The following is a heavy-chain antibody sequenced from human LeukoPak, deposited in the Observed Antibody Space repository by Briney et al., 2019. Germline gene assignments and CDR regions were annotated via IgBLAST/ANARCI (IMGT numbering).Heavy chain of an antibody. CDR1: GFTFSNYA. D-gene: IGHD5-24*01. J-gene: IGHJ4*02. CDR2: IGGSGGST. Sequence: PGGSLRLSCAASGFTFSNYAMNWVRQAPGKGLEWVSAIGGSGGSTYYADSVKGRFTISRDNSKNTLYLQMDSLRAEDTAVYYCAKSPRWGDLDYWGQRTLVTVSS. V-gene: IGHV3-23*01. CDR3: AKSPRWGDLDY.